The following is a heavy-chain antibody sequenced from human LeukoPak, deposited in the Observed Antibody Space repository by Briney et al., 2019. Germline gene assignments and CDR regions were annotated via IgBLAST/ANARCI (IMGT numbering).Heavy chain of an antibody. D-gene: IGHD6-19*01. CDR1: GGSISSYY. Sequence: SETLSLTCTVSGGSISSYYWSWIRQPPGKGLEWIGHIYTSGSTNYNPSLKSRVTISVGTSKNQFSLKLSSVTAADTAVYYCAREDSSGWYDAFDIWGQGTMVTVSS. CDR2: IYTSGST. V-gene: IGHV4-4*09. J-gene: IGHJ3*02. CDR3: AREDSSGWYDAFDI.